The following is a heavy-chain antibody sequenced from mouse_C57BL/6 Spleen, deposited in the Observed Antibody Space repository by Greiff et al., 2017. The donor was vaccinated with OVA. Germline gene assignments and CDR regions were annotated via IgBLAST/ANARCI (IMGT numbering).Heavy chain of an antibody. J-gene: IGHJ2*01. Sequence: DVKLQESGPGLVKPSQSLSLTCSVTGYSITSGYYWNWIRQFPGNKLEWMGYISYDGSNNYNPSLKNRISITRDTSKNQFFLKLNSVTTEDTATYYCARGLRCFDYWGQGTTLTVSS. CDR1: GYSITSGYY. V-gene: IGHV3-6*01. CDR2: ISYDGSN. D-gene: IGHD1-2*01. CDR3: ARGLRCFDY.